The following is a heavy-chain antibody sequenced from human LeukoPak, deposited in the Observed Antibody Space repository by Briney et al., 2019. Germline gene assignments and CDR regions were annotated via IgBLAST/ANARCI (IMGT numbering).Heavy chain of an antibody. J-gene: IGHJ4*02. Sequence: PGGSLRLSCAVSGFTFSSYGMHWVRQAPGKGLEWVAFIRYDGSNKYYADSVKGRFTISRDNAKNSLYLQMNSLRDEDTAVYYCARVTGAVAGTARDYWGQGTLVTVSS. CDR1: GFTFSSYG. CDR3: ARVTGAVAGTARDY. D-gene: IGHD6-19*01. V-gene: IGHV3-30*02. CDR2: IRYDGSNK.